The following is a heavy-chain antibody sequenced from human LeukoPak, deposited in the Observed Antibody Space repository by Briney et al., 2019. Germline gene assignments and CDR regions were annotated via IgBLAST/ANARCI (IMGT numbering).Heavy chain of an antibody. V-gene: IGHV1-2*02. CDR3: ARDRYYYDSSGSGYMDV. D-gene: IGHD3-22*01. Sequence: ASVKVSCKASGYTFTGYYMHWVRQAPGQGLEWMGWINPNSGGTNYAQKFQGRVTMTRDTSIGTAYMELSRLRSDDTAVYYCARDRYYYDSSGSGYMDVWGKGTTVTVSS. J-gene: IGHJ6*03. CDR2: INPNSGGT. CDR1: GYTFTGYY.